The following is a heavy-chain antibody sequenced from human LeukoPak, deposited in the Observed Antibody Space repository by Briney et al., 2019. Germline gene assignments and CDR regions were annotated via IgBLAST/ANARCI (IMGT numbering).Heavy chain of an antibody. J-gene: IGHJ4*02. Sequence: RGSLRLSCAASGFPFSEYYITSIRQVPRKRLERVSYISTSIGFTNYADSVKGRFHSSKDNAKNSLYLQMNSLRAEDTAVYYCARWRSRGALGYWGQGTLVTVSS. CDR3: ARWRSRGALGY. V-gene: IGHV3-11*06. CDR1: GFPFSEYY. D-gene: IGHD3-16*01. CDR2: ISTSIGFT.